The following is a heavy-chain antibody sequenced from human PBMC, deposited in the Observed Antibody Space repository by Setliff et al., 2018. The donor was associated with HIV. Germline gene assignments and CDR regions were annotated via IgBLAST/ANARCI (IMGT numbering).Heavy chain of an antibody. CDR3: AKDNMGDRYFDS. J-gene: IGHJ4*02. Sequence: GGSLRLSCVGSGFSFRTFGMHWVRQAPGKGLQWVSVMSYDGSQTFYADSVKGRFTISRDNSKNTLYLQMNSLTTEVTAVYFCAKDNMGDRYFDSWGQGTLVTVS. D-gene: IGHD1-26*01. CDR1: GFSFRTFG. CDR2: MSYDGSQT. V-gene: IGHV3-30*18.